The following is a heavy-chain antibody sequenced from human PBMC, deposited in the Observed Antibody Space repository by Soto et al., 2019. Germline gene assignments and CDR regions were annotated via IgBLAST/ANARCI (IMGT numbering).Heavy chain of an antibody. D-gene: IGHD3-3*01. J-gene: IGHJ6*02. CDR2: IYPGDSDT. Sequence: GESLKISCKGSGYSFTSYWIGRVRQMPGKGLEWMGIIYPGDSDTRYSPSFQGQVTISADKSISTAYLQWSSLKASDTAMYYCARQTVYDFYYYGMDVWGQGTTVTVSS. V-gene: IGHV5-51*01. CDR1: GYSFTSYW. CDR3: ARQTVYDFYYYGMDV.